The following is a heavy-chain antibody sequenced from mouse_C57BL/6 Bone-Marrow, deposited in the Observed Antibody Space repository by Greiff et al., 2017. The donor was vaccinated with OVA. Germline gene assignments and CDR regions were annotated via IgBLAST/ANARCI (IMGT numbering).Heavy chain of an antibody. J-gene: IGHJ3*01. D-gene: IGHD2-5*01. V-gene: IGHV1-59*01. CDR1: GYTFTSYW. CDR2: IDPSDSYT. CDR3: ARDYYSNFFAY. Sequence: QVQLQQPGAELVRPGTSVKLSCKASGYTFTSYWMHWVKQRAGQGLEWIGVIDPSDSYTNYNQKFKGKATLTVDTSSSTAYMQLSSLTSEDSAVYYCARDYYSNFFAYWGQGTLVTVSA.